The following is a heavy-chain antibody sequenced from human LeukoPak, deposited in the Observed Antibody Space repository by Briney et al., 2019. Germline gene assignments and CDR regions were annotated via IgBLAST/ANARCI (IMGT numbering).Heavy chain of an antibody. Sequence: PGGSLRLSCAASGFTLDDYAMHSVRQAPGKGLEWVSGISWNSGSIGYADSVKGRFTISRDNAKNSLYLQMNSLRAEDTALYYCAKDRGYSSYYYYYGMDVWGQGTTVTVSS. CDR2: ISWNSGSI. V-gene: IGHV3-9*01. J-gene: IGHJ6*02. D-gene: IGHD5-18*01. CDR3: AKDRGYSSYYYYYGMDV. CDR1: GFTLDDYA.